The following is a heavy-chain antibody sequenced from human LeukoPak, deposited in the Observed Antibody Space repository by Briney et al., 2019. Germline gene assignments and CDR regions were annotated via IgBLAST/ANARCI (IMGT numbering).Heavy chain of an antibody. CDR2: IYHVANTI. D-gene: IGHD2-21*02. J-gene: IGHJ4*02. CDR1: GFTFSSYE. Sequence: AGGSLRLSCVASGFTFSSYEMNWVRQAPGKGLEWIAYIYHVANTIYYADSVKGRFTISRDNAKNSVHLQVNSLRGEDTAVYYCVRLVTERRGRSYCYYFDYWGQGTLVT. CDR3: VRLVTERRGRSYCYYFDY. V-gene: IGHV3-48*03.